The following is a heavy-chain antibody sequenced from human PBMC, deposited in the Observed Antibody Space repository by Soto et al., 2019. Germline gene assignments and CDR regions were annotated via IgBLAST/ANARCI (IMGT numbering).Heavy chain of an antibody. V-gene: IGHV1-24*01. D-gene: IGHD3-22*01. Sequence: ASVKVSCKVSGYTLTELSMHWVRQAPGKGLEWMGGFDPEDGETIYAQKFQGRVTMTEDTSTDTAYMELSSLRSEDTAVYYCATPRAKDSRRYGTWAFDIWGQGTMVTVSS. J-gene: IGHJ3*02. CDR3: ATPRAKDSRRYGTWAFDI. CDR1: GYTLTELS. CDR2: FDPEDGET.